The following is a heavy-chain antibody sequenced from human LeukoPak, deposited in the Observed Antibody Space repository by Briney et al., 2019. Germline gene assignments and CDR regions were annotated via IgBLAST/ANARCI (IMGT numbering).Heavy chain of an antibody. J-gene: IGHJ4*02. V-gene: IGHV3-9*01. CDR3: AKDMQMATIIGGLIDY. D-gene: IGHD5-24*01. CDR1: GFTFDDYG. Sequence: TGGSLRLSCAASGFTFDDYGMHWVRQAPGKGLEWVSGISWNSGSIDYADSVKGRFTISRDNAKNSLYLQMNSLRAEDTALYYCAKDMQMATIIGGLIDYWGQGTLVTVSS. CDR2: ISWNSGSI.